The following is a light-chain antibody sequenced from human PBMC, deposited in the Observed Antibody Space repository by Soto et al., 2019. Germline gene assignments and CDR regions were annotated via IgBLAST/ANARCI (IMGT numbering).Light chain of an antibody. CDR2: DAS. CDR1: QDISNY. Sequence: DIQMTQSPSSLSASVGDRFTITCQASQDISNYLNWYQQKPGKAPKLLIYDASNLETGAPSRFSGSGSGTDFTFTISSLQPEDIATYYCQQYDNLSPWTFGQGTKVEIK. J-gene: IGKJ1*01. V-gene: IGKV1-33*01. CDR3: QQYDNLSPWT.